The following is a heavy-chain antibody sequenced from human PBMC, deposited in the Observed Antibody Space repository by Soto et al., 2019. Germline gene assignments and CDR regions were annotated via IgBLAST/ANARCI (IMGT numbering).Heavy chain of an antibody. V-gene: IGHV4-59*01. D-gene: IGHD6-13*01. J-gene: IGHJ6*02. CDR3: ASSNIAAAGFYYYGTDV. Sequence: SETLSLTCTVSGGSISSYYWSWIRQPPGKGLEWIGFIYYSGSTNYNPSLKSRVAISVDTSKNQFSLKLSSVTAADTAVYYCASSNIAAAGFYYYGTDVWGRGTTVTVSS. CDR2: IYYSGST. CDR1: GGSISSYY.